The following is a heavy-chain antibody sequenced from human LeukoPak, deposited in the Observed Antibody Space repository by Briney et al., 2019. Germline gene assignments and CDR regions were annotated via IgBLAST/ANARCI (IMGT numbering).Heavy chain of an antibody. CDR2: ISSSGST. Sequence: SETLSLTCTVYGGSISSYYWNWIRQPAGKGLEGIGRISSSGSTSYNSSLESRVAMSVDTSKNQFSLKLNSVTAAGTAMYYCAREKRELLRTSAFDIWGQGTMVTVSS. CDR1: GGSISSYY. V-gene: IGHV4-4*07. CDR3: AREKRELLRTSAFDI. D-gene: IGHD1-26*01. J-gene: IGHJ3*02.